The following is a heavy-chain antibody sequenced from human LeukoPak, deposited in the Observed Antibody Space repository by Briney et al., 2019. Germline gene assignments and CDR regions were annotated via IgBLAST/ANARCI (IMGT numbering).Heavy chain of an antibody. V-gene: IGHV4-34*01. CDR2: ISHSGST. Sequence: SETLSLTCAVYGESLSGYYWSWIRQPPGKGLEWIGEISHSGSTNYNPSLESRVTISVDTSENQLSLKLISVTAADTGVYYCARRPTYTSGWYYFNYWGQGSLVAVSS. D-gene: IGHD6-19*01. CDR3: ARRPTYTSGWYYFNY. CDR1: GESLSGYY. J-gene: IGHJ4*02.